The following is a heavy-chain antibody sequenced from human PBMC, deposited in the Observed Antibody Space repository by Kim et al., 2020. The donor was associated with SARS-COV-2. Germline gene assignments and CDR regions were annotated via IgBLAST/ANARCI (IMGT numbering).Heavy chain of an antibody. V-gene: IGHV4-34*01. J-gene: IGHJ6*02. D-gene: IGHD2-21*02. CDR1: GGSFSGYY. CDR2: INHSGST. Sequence: SETLSLTCAVYGGSFSGYYWSGIRQPPGKGLEWIGEINHSGSTNYNPSLKSRVTISVDTSKNQFSLKLSSVTAADTAVYYCARGRIVVVTAVIYYYYYYGMDVWGQGTTVTVSS. CDR3: ARGRIVVVTAVIYYYYYYGMDV.